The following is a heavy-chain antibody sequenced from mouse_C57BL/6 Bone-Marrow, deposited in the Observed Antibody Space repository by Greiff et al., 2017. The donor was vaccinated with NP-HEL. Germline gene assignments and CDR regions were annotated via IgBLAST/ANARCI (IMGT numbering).Heavy chain of an antibody. Sequence: EVKLQESGGGLVQPGGSLKLSCAASGFTFSDYYMYWVRQTPEKRLEWVAYISNGGGSTYYPDTVKGRFTISRDNAKNTLYLQMSRLKSEDTAMYYCARHYYGSSYDAMDYWGQGTSVTVSS. V-gene: IGHV5-12*01. J-gene: IGHJ4*01. CDR2: ISNGGGST. CDR1: GFTFSDYY. D-gene: IGHD1-1*01. CDR3: ARHYYGSSYDAMDY.